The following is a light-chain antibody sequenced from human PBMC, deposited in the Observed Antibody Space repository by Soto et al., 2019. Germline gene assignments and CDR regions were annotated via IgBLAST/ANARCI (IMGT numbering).Light chain of an antibody. Sequence: EIVLTQSPGTLSLSPGERATLSCRASQSVSSSYLAWYQQKPGQAPRLLIYGASSSATGIPDRFSGSGSGTDFTLTLSRLEPEDFAVYYCQQGGSSPMYTLGQGTKREIK. V-gene: IGKV3-20*01. CDR3: QQGGSSPMYT. CDR2: GAS. J-gene: IGKJ2*01. CDR1: QSVSSSY.